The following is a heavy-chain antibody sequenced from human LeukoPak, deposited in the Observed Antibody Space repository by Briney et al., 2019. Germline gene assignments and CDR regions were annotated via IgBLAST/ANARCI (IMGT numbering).Heavy chain of an antibody. CDR2: VSAYNGNT. D-gene: IGHD2-8*01. CDR1: GYTFTSYY. Sequence: GASVKVSCKASGYTFTSYYMHWVRQAPGQGLEWMGWVSAYNGNTNYAQKLQGRVTMTTDTSTSTAYMELRSLRSDDTAVYYCARVLGSARMAYALYFDYWGQGTLVTVSS. CDR3: ARVLGSARMAYALYFDY. V-gene: IGHV1-18*04. J-gene: IGHJ4*02.